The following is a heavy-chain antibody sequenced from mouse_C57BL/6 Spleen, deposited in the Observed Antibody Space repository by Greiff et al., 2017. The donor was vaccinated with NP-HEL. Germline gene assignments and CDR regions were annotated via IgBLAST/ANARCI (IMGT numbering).Heavy chain of an antibody. J-gene: IGHJ4*01. V-gene: IGHV2-5*01. Sequence: QVQLKQSGPGLVQPSQSLSITCTVSGFSLTSYGVHWVRQSPGKGLEWLGVIWSGGSTDYNAAFMYRLSITKDNSKSQVFFQMNSLQADDTSIYYGAKGELGRSWEAMDYWGQRTSVTVSA. CDR2: IWSGGST. CDR3: AKGELGRSWEAMDY. CDR1: GFSLTSYG. D-gene: IGHD4-1*01.